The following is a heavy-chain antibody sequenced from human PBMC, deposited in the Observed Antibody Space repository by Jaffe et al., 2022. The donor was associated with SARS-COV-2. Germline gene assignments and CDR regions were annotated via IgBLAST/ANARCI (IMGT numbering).Heavy chain of an antibody. D-gene: IGHD3-10*01. J-gene: IGHJ6*03. CDR2: IYHSGST. Sequence: QVQLQESGPGLVKPSETLSLTCTVSGYSISSGYYWGWIRQPPGKGLEWIGSIYHSGSTYYNPSLKSRVTISVDTSKNQFSLKLSSVTAADTAVYYCARAYYGSGLEIYYYYYYMDVWGKGTTVTVSS. CDR3: ARAYYGSGLEIYYYYYYMDV. V-gene: IGHV4-38-2*02. CDR1: GYSISSGYY.